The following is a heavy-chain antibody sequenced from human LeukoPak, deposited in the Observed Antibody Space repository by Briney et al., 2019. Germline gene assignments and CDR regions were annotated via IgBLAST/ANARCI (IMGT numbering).Heavy chain of an antibody. CDR1: GYTFTGYY. D-gene: IGHD3-10*01. CDR2: INPNSGGT. Sequence: ASVKVSCKASGYTFTGYYMHWVRQAPGQGLEWMGWINPNSGGTNYAQKFQGRVTMTRDTSISTAYMELRSLRSDDTAVYYCARDTKLLWFGDRTLDYYYMDVWGKGTTVTVSS. V-gene: IGHV1-2*02. J-gene: IGHJ6*03. CDR3: ARDTKLLWFGDRTLDYYYMDV.